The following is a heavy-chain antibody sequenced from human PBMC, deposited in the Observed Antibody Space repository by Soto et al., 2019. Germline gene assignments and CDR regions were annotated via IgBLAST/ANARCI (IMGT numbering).Heavy chain of an antibody. V-gene: IGHV1-18*01. D-gene: IGHD3-10*01. Sequence: QVQLVQSGAEVKKPGASVKVSCKASGYTFTSYGISWVRQAPGQGLEWMGWISAYNGNTNYAQKLQGRVTMATDTSTSTAYMELRSLRSDDTAVYYCARQRVRGRNSWFYYGMDVWGQGTTVTVSS. CDR2: ISAYNGNT. J-gene: IGHJ6*02. CDR1: GYTFTSYG. CDR3: ARQRVRGRNSWFYYGMDV.